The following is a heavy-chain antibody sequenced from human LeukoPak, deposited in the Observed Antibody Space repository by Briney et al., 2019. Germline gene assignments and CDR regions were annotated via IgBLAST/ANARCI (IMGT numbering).Heavy chain of an antibody. J-gene: IGHJ4*02. D-gene: IGHD1-26*01. CDR3: ARVRNSGSYSRRNNYFDY. V-gene: IGHV3-30*02. CDR1: GFTFSSYG. Sequence: PGGSLRLSCAASGFTFSSYGMHWVRQAPGNGLEWVAFIRYDGSNKYYADSVKGRFTISRDNSKNTLYLQMNSLRAEDTAVYYCARVRNSGSYSRRNNYFDYWGQGTLVTVSS. CDR2: IRYDGSNK.